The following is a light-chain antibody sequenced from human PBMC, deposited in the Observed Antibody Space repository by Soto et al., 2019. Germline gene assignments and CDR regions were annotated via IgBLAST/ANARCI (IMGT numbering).Light chain of an antibody. J-gene: IGKJ3*01. CDR1: QAIGNY. CDR3: QEYRSAPRGFT. CDR2: HAS. V-gene: IGKV1-27*01. Sequence: DIQMTQSPSSLSASVGDRVTITCRASQAIGNYLAWYQQKPGKVPKLLIYHASTLQSGVPSRFSGSGSGTEFTLTISSLQSEDFATYFCQEYRSAPRGFTFGPWTKVDVK.